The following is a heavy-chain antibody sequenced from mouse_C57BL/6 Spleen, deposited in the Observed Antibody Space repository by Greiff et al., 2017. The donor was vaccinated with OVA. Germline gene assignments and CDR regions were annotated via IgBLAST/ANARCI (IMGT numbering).Heavy chain of an antibody. D-gene: IGHD2-4*01. CDR2: IYPGSGNT. V-gene: IGHV1-76*01. J-gene: IGHJ2*01. CDR1: GYTLTDYY. Sequence: QVQLQQSGAELVRPGASVKQSCKASGYTLTDYYINWVKQRPGQGLEWIARIYPGSGNTYYNEKFKGKATLTAEKSSSTAYMQLSSLTSEDSAVYFCARGDYDYDGYYFDYWGQGTTLTVSS. CDR3: ARGDYDYDGYYFDY.